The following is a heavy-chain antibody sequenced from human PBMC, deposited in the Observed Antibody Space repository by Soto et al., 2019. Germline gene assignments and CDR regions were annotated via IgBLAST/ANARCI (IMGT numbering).Heavy chain of an antibody. CDR1: GYSFITYS. V-gene: IGHV5-51*01. Sequence: PGESLKISCKGSGYSFITYSIGWVRQMPGKGLEWMGSIDLGDSDTRYSPSFQGQVTISADKSISTAYLQWSSLKASDTAMYYCATWRGVAARPGYWGQGTLVTVSS. CDR2: IDLGDSDT. J-gene: IGHJ4*02. D-gene: IGHD6-6*01. CDR3: ATWRGVAARPGY.